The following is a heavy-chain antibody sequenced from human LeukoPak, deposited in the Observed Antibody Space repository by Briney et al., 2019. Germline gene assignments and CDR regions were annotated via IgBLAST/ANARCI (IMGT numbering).Heavy chain of an antibody. Sequence: ASVKVSCKASGYTFTSYAMNWVRQAPGQGLEWMGWINTNTGNPTYAQGFTGRFVFSLDTSVSTAYLQISSLKAENTAVYYCARDPGEWELDGLFDYWGQGTLVTVSS. V-gene: IGHV7-4-1*02. J-gene: IGHJ4*02. CDR3: ARDPGEWELDGLFDY. D-gene: IGHD1-26*01. CDR1: GYTFTSYA. CDR2: INTNTGNP.